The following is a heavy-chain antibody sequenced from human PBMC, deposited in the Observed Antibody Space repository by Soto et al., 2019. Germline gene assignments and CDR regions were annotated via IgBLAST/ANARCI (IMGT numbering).Heavy chain of an antibody. Sequence: QVQLVESGGGVVQPGRSLKLSCAASGFAFRSYGMHWVRQVPGKGLEWVAVISYDGSKKYYADSLKGRVTISRDNSKNTLYLQMNSLRPEDTAGYYCAKEDSLVVVADYWGQGTLVTVSS. D-gene: IGHD2-15*01. CDR3: AKEDSLVVVADY. J-gene: IGHJ4*02. CDR2: ISYDGSKK. V-gene: IGHV3-30*18. CDR1: GFAFRSYG.